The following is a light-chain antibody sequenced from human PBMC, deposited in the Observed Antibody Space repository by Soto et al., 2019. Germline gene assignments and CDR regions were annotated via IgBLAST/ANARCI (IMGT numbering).Light chain of an antibody. J-gene: IGKJ2*01. CDR1: ESLVRSDGNTY. CDR3: MQITQFPFT. V-gene: IGKV2-24*01. CDR2: KIY. Sequence: DIVMTQTPLSTPVTLGQPASISCRSSESLVRSDGNTYLSWLQQRPGQPPRVLIYKIYNRFSGVPDRFSGSGAGTDFTLRISRVEAEDVGVYYCMQITQFPFTFGQGTKLEIK.